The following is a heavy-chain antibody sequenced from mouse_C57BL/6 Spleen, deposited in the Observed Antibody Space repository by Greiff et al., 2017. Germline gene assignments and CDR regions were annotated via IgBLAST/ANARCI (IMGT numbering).Heavy chain of an antibody. CDR1: GYTFTDYE. Sequence: QVQLQQSGAELVRPGASVTLSCKASGYTFTDYEMHWVKQTPVHGLEWIGAIDPETGGTAYNQKFKGKAILTADKSSSTAYMELRSLTSGDSAVYYCTRGDTTVVAPDFDYWGQGTTLTVAS. J-gene: IGHJ2*01. V-gene: IGHV1-15*01. CDR2: IDPETGGT. D-gene: IGHD1-1*01. CDR3: TRGDTTVVAPDFDY.